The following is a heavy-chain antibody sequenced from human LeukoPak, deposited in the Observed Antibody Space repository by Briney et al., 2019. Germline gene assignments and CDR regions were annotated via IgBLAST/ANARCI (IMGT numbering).Heavy chain of an antibody. V-gene: IGHV1-46*01. J-gene: IGHJ3*02. CDR1: GYTFTSYY. CDR2: INPSGGST. CDR3: ASEYSYGLGAFDI. D-gene: IGHD5-18*01. Sequence: ASVTVSCKASGYTFTSYYMHWVRQAPGQGLEWMGIINPSGGSTSYAQKFQGRVTMTRDTSTSTVYMELSSLRSEDTAVYYCASEYSYGLGAFDIWGQGTMVTVSS.